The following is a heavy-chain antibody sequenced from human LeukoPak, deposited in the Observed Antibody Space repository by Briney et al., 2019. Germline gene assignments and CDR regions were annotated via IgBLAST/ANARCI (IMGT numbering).Heavy chain of an antibody. Sequence: GGSLRLSCEASGFTFSNYWMSWVRQAPGKGLEWVANIKYDGSEKYYVDSVKGRFTISRDNGKNSLYVQMNSLSVEDTAVYYCAKLVVVTAIDFDYWGQGTLVTVSS. CDR1: GFTFSNYW. D-gene: IGHD2-21*02. V-gene: IGHV3-7*01. CDR2: IKYDGSEK. CDR3: AKLVVVTAIDFDY. J-gene: IGHJ4*02.